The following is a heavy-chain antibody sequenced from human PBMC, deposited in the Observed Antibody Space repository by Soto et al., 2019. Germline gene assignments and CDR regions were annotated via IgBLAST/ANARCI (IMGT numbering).Heavy chain of an antibody. CDR3: AKDVSDDFWSGPYY. CDR1: RFTFSGYA. CDR2: ISGSGHTT. Sequence: DVQLLESGGGLVQPGGSLRLSCAASRFTFSGYAMSWVRQAPGKGLEWVSGISGSGHTTYYADSVKGRFTISRDNFKNTLFLQMSSLRAEDTAVYYCAKDVSDDFWSGPYYRGQGTLVTVSS. D-gene: IGHD3-3*01. J-gene: IGHJ4*02. V-gene: IGHV3-23*01.